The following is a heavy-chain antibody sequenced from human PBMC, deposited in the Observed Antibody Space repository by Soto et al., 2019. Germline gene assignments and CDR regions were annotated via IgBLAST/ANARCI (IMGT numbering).Heavy chain of an antibody. CDR3: ARHGPTWVAQFLYFDY. CDR2: IYYSGTT. CDR1: GGSITSSHYY. Sequence: QLQLQESGPRLVKPSETLSLTCTVSGGSITSSHYYWGWIRQPPGKGLEWIGTIYYSGTTSYHPSLKSRVTISADTSKNQFSLRLSSGTAADTAVYYCARHGPTWVAQFLYFDYWGQGALVTVSS. D-gene: IGHD6-19*01. J-gene: IGHJ4*02. V-gene: IGHV4-39*01.